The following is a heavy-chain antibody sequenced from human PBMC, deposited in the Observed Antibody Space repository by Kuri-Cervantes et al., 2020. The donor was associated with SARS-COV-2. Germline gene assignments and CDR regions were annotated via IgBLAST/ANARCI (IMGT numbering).Heavy chain of an antibody. CDR1: GYSISSGYY. CDR3: ARDPNANHNNWFDP. Sequence: SETLSLTCAVSGYSISSGYYWGWIRQPPGKGLEWIGSIYHSGSTYYNRSLKSRVTISVDTSKNQFSLKLSSVTAADTAVYYCARDPNANHNNWFDPWGQGTLVTVSS. V-gene: IGHV4-38-2*02. CDR2: IYHSGST. J-gene: IGHJ5*02. D-gene: IGHD4/OR15-4a*01.